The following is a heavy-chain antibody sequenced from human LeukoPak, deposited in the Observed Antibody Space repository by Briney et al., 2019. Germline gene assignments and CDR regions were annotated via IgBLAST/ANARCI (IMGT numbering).Heavy chain of an antibody. CDR3: ACKPTIFGVVTDHDAFDI. J-gene: IGHJ3*02. Sequence: GASVKVSCKASGYTFTSYGISWVRQAPGQGLEWMGGIIPIFGTANYAQKFQGKVTITTDESTSTAYMELSSLRSEDTAVYYCACKPTIFGVVTDHDAFDIWGQGTMVTVSS. CDR2: IIPIFGTA. V-gene: IGHV1-69*05. D-gene: IGHD3-3*01. CDR1: GYTFTSYG.